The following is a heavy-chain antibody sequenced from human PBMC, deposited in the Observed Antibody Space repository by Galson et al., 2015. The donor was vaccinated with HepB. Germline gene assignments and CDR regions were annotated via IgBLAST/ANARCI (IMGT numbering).Heavy chain of an antibody. J-gene: IGHJ5*02. V-gene: IGHV1-46*01. CDR1: GYTFTSYS. Sequence: VKVSCKASGYTFTSYSIHWVRQAPGEGLEWMGIINPSGGRTSYAQQFQGRVTMTSDTSTSTVYMELSSLKSEDTAVYYCARILPYNWFDPWGQGTLVTVSS. CDR3: ARILPYNWFDP. D-gene: IGHD2/OR15-2a*01. CDR2: INPSGGRT.